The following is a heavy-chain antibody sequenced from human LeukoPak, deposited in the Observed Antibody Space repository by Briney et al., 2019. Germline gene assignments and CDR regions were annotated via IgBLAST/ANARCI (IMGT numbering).Heavy chain of an antibody. CDR1: GGSFSGHY. D-gene: IGHD3-16*02. Sequence: SETLSLTCAVYGGSFSGHYWSWIRQPPGKGLEWIGEINHSGSTNYNPSLKSRVTISVDTSKNQFSLKLSSVTAADTAVYYCARAPPRGYDYVWGSYRWYYFDYWGQGTLVTVSS. V-gene: IGHV4-34*01. CDR2: INHSGST. CDR3: ARAPPRGYDYVWGSYRWYYFDY. J-gene: IGHJ4*02.